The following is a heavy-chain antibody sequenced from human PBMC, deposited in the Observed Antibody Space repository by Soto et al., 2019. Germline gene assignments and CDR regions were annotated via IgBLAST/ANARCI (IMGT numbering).Heavy chain of an antibody. D-gene: IGHD2-2*01. CDR2: IIPIFGTA. V-gene: IGHV1-69*13. CDR1: GGTFSSYA. J-gene: IGHJ4*02. Sequence: SVKVSCKASGGTFSSYAISWVRQAPGQGLEWMGGIIPIFGTANYAQKFQGRVTITADESTSTAYMELRILRSADTALYYCAREASVLIPAAQPSRLDSWGQGTLVTVSS. CDR3: AREASVLIPAAQPSRLDS.